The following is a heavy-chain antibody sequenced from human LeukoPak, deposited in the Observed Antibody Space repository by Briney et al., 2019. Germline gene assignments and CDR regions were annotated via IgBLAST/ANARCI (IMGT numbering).Heavy chain of an antibody. D-gene: IGHD1-14*01. V-gene: IGHV3-64*01. CDR1: GFTFSSYA. CDR2: ISSNGGST. CDR3: ARWPAGSIPGSSGGSAFDI. J-gene: IGHJ3*02. Sequence: GGSLRLSCAASGFTFSSYAMHWVRQAPGKGLEYVSAISSNGGSTYYANSVKGRFTISRDNSKNTLYLQMGSLRAEDMAVYDCARWPAGSIPGSSGGSAFDIWGQGTMVTVSS.